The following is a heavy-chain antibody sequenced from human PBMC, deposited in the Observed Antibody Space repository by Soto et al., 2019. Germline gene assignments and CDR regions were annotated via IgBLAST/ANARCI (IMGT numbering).Heavy chain of an antibody. CDR1: GGTFSGYA. CDR2: IIPILGIT. CDR3: ARDPRSITGTTSSEDFQH. V-gene: IGHV1-69*01. D-gene: IGHD1-20*01. Sequence: QAQLMQSGAEVKKPGSSVKVSCKASGGTFSGYAISWVRQAPGQGLEWMGGIIPILGITNYAQKFQGRITIAADESTGTAYLDLRSLRSEDTAVYYCARDPRSITGTTSSEDFQHWDQGTLVSVSS. J-gene: IGHJ1*01.